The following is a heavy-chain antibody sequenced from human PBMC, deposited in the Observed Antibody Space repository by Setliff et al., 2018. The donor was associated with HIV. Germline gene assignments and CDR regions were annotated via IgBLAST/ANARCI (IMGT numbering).Heavy chain of an antibody. Sequence: GGSVKVSCKASGGTFSRYGINWVRQAPGQGLEWMGGIIPSFGTPNNAHEFQGRVTITMDESTSTAYMELSSLRSEDTAMYYCARLYGSGSYYNRDDAFDIWGQGTMVTVSS. J-gene: IGHJ3*02. CDR1: GGTFSRYG. V-gene: IGHV1-69*05. CDR3: ARLYGSGSYYNRDDAFDI. D-gene: IGHD3-10*01. CDR2: IIPSFGTP.